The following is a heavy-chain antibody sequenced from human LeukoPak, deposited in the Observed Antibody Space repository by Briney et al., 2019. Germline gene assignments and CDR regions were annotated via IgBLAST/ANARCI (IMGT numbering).Heavy chain of an antibody. Sequence: GASVKVSCKASGYTFTSHDINWVRQATGQGLEWVGWMNPNSGNTGYAQKFQGRVTMTRNTSISTAYMELSSLRSEDTAVYYCAREYYYDSSGSDAFDIWGQGTMVTVSS. CDR2: MNPNSGNT. V-gene: IGHV1-8*01. D-gene: IGHD3-22*01. J-gene: IGHJ3*02. CDR3: AREYYYDSSGSDAFDI. CDR1: GYTFTSHD.